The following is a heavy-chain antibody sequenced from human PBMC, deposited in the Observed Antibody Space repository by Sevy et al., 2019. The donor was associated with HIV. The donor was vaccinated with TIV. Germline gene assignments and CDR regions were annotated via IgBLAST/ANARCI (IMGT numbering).Heavy chain of an antibody. V-gene: IGHV3-30-3*01. CDR3: ARDSVAKHYYDSSDDAFDI. Sequence: GGSLRLSCAASGFTFSSYAMHWVRQAPGKGLEWVAVISYDGSNKYYADSVKGRFTISRDNSKNTLYLQMNSLRAEDTAVHYCARDSVAKHYYDSSDDAFDIWGQGTMVTVSS. J-gene: IGHJ3*02. CDR2: ISYDGSNK. D-gene: IGHD3-22*01. CDR1: GFTFSSYA.